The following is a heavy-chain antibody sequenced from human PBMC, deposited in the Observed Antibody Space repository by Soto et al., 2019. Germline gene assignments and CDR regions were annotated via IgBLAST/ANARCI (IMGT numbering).Heavy chain of an antibody. CDR2: MSHDGKNK. V-gene: IGHV3-30*04. D-gene: IGHD6-19*01. CDR3: ARDGRERQWLDYFDY. Sequence: QVQLAESGGGVVQPGRSLRLSCAASGFTFSTYAIHWVRQAPGKGLEWVAVMSHDGKNKYYAESVKGRFTISRDNSKNTLYLQINSLRAEDTAVYYCARDGRERQWLDYFDYGGQGTLVTVSS. J-gene: IGHJ4*02. CDR1: GFTFSTYA.